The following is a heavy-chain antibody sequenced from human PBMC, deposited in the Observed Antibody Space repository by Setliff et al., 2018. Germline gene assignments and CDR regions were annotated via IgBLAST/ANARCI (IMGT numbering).Heavy chain of an antibody. J-gene: IGHJ4*02. Sequence: GGSLRLSCAASGFTFSSYSMNWVRQAPGKGLEWVSSISSSSTIYYADSVKGRFTISRDNAKNSLYLQMNSLRAEDTAVYYCARDRGSGSYFLRYFDYWGQGTQVTVSS. CDR1: GFTFSSYS. CDR3: ARDRGSGSYFLRYFDY. CDR2: ISSSSTI. V-gene: IGHV3-48*01. D-gene: IGHD1-26*01.